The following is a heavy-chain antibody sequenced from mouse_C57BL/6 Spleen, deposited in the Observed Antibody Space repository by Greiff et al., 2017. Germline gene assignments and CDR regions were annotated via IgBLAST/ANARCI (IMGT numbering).Heavy chain of an antibody. Sequence: VQLQQPGAELVMPGASVKLSCKASGYTFTSYWMHWVKQRPGQGLEWIGEIDPSDSYTNYNQKFKGKATLTVDKSSSTAYMQLSSLTSEDSAVYYCARAGVDGNYDYYAMDYWGQGTSVTVSS. CDR2: IDPSDSYT. CDR1: GYTFTSYW. D-gene: IGHD2-1*01. V-gene: IGHV1-69*01. CDR3: ARAGVDGNYDYYAMDY. J-gene: IGHJ4*01.